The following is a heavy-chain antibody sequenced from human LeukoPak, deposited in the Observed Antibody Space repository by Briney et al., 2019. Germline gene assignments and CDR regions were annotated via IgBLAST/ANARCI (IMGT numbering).Heavy chain of an antibody. J-gene: IGHJ4*02. CDR1: GFTFTSSD. Sequence: GGSLRLSCAASGFTFTSSDTSWVRQAPGKGLEWVSTIRGSGGTTYYADSVKGRFIVSRDNSRDTLYLQMNSLRVDDTAVYYCATGNYGYNYDYWGQGTLVTVSS. CDR2: IRGSGGTT. D-gene: IGHD5-24*01. CDR3: ATGNYGYNYDY. V-gene: IGHV3-23*01.